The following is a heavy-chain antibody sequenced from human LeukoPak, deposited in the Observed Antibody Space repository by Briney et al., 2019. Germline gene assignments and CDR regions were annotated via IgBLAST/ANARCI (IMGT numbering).Heavy chain of an antibody. Sequence: SETLSLTCTVSGGSISSYYWSWIRQPPGKGLEYIGYIYYSGSTNYNRSLKSRVTISVDTSKNQFSLKLSSVTAADTAVYYCARGKWDLESGEAFDIWGQGTMVTVSS. CDR2: IYYSGST. D-gene: IGHD1-26*01. J-gene: IGHJ3*02. CDR3: ARGKWDLESGEAFDI. CDR1: GGSISSYY. V-gene: IGHV4-59*01.